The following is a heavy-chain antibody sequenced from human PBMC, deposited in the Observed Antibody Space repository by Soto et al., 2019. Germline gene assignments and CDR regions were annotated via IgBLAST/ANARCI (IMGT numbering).Heavy chain of an antibody. CDR2: IYYSGST. D-gene: IGHD3-10*01. Sequence: PSETLSLTCTVSGGSISSGGYYWSWIRQHPGKGLEWIGYIYYSGSTYYNPSLKSRVTISVDTSKNQFSLKLSSVTAADTAVYYCARSLPLRGAYDYWGQGTLVTVSS. V-gene: IGHV4-31*03. J-gene: IGHJ4*02. CDR3: ARSLPLRGAYDY. CDR1: GGSISSGGYY.